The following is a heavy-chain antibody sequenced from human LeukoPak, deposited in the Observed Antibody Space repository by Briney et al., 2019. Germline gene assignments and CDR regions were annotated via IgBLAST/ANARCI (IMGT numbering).Heavy chain of an antibody. CDR2: IIPILGIA. CDR3: ARENNIAVAGPKGDFYDAFDI. V-gene: IGHV1-69*04. J-gene: IGHJ3*02. Sequence: SVKVSCKASGGTFSSYAISWVRQAPGQGLEWMGRIIPILGIANYAQKFQGRVTITADKSTSTAYMELSSLRSEDTAVYYCARENNIAVAGPKGDFYDAFDIWGQGTMVTVSS. CDR1: GGTFSSYA. D-gene: IGHD6-19*01.